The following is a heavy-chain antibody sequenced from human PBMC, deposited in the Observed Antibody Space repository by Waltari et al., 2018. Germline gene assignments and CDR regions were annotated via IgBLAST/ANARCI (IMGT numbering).Heavy chain of an antibody. CDR2: IKQDGSEK. V-gene: IGHV3-7*01. D-gene: IGHD5-12*01. CDR1: GFTFSSYW. J-gene: IGHJ4*02. Sequence: EVQLVESGGGLVQPGGSLRLSCAASGFTFSSYWMSWVSQAPGKGLEWVANIKQDGSEKYYVDSVKGRFTISRDNAKNSLYLQMNSLRAEDTAVYYCARDGYVEMATTHYFDYWGQGTLVTVSS. CDR3: ARDGYVEMATTHYFDY.